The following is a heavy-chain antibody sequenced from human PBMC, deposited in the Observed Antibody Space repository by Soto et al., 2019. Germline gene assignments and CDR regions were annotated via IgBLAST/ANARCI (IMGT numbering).Heavy chain of an antibody. CDR2: INPSGGST. J-gene: IGHJ6*02. Sequence: XAVKVSCKAAGYPFTSYYMHWGRQAPGQGLEWMGIINPSGGSTSYAQKFQGRVTMTRDTSTSTVYMELSSLRSEDTAVYYCARDRPGYSGYDSNPRGYYYYYGMDVWGQGTTVTVSS. CDR3: ARDRPGYSGYDSNPRGYYYYYGMDV. V-gene: IGHV1-46*01. CDR1: GYPFTSYY. D-gene: IGHD5-12*01.